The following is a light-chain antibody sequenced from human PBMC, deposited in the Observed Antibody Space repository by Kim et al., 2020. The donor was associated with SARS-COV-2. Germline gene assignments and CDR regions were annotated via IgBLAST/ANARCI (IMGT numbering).Light chain of an antibody. V-gene: IGLV10-54*01. Sequence: TATLTCTGSSTNIGDLGAAWRQQHQGLPPQLLSYRNNNRPSGISERFSASRSGNTASLTIAGLQPEDEAVYYCSSWDSSLRTWVFGGGTQLTVL. CDR3: SSWDSSLRTWV. CDR1: STNIGDLG. J-gene: IGLJ3*02. CDR2: RNN.